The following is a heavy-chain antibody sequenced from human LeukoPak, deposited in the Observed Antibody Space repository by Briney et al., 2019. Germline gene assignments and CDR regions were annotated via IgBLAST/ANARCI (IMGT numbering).Heavy chain of an antibody. D-gene: IGHD4-17*01. Sequence: GGSLRLSCAASGFTFSSYAMTWVRQAPGKGLQWVSTIGSSSSSTYYADSVKGRFTISRDNSNNTLYLQMDSLRAEDTALYYCAKDRGGGLTTVTPSEYWGQGTLVTVSS. J-gene: IGHJ4*02. CDR2: IGSSSSST. CDR1: GFTFSSYA. CDR3: AKDRGGGLTTVTPSEY. V-gene: IGHV3-23*01.